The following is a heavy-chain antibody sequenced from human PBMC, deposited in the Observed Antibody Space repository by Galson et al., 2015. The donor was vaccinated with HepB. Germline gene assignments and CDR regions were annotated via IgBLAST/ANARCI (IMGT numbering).Heavy chain of an antibody. CDR2: ISAGGGST. CDR3: AEVANFLTGYYSSFDY. V-gene: IGHV3-23*01. Sequence: SLRLSCAASGFTFTKYAMSWVRQAPGQGLEWVSGISAGGGSTYYADSVKGRFIISRDDSKDTLYLQMNSLRAEDTAVYYCAEVANFLTGYYSSFDYWGQGTLVTVSS. D-gene: IGHD3/OR15-3a*01. CDR1: GFTFTKYA. J-gene: IGHJ4*02.